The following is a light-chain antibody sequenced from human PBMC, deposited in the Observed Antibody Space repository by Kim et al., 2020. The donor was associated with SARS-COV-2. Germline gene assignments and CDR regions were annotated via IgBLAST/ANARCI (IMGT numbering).Light chain of an antibody. V-gene: IGLV2-14*03. Sequence: QSALTLPASVSGSPGQSITISCTGTSSDVGGYNYVSWYQQHPGKAPKLMIYDVSKRPSGVSNRFSGSKSGNTASLTISGLQAEDEADYYCSSYTSSDTLVFGGGTQLTVL. CDR1: SSDVGGYNY. CDR2: DVS. CDR3: SSYTSSDTLV. J-gene: IGLJ2*01.